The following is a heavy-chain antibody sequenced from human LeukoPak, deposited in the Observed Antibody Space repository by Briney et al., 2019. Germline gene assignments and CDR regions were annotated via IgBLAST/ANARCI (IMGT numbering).Heavy chain of an antibody. V-gene: IGHV5-51*01. D-gene: IGHD3-10*01. J-gene: IGHJ6*02. Sequence: GESLKISGQGSGYSFTSYWVGWVRQMPGKGLEWMGIIYPGDSDTKYSPSFQGQVTISADKSISTSYLQWSSLKASDTAMYYCARPGTAYGSGSYFDYYGMDVWGQGTTVTVSS. CDR2: IYPGDSDT. CDR3: ARPGTAYGSGSYFDYYGMDV. CDR1: GYSFTSYW.